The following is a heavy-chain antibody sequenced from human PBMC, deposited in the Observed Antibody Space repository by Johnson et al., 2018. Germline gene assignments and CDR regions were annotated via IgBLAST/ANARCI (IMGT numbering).Heavy chain of an antibody. CDR2: ISYDGSTK. CDR3: AKDLGVTIAAYYYGMDV. Sequence: QVQLVQSGGGVVQPGRSLRLSCAASGFTFSSYGMHWVRQAPGKGLEWVAVISYDGSTKYYVDSVKGRFTISRDNSKNTLYLQMNSLRAEDTAVYFCAKDLGVTIAAYYYGMDVWGQGTTVTVSS. CDR1: GFTFSSYG. V-gene: IGHV3-30*18. J-gene: IGHJ6*02. D-gene: IGHD2-21*02.